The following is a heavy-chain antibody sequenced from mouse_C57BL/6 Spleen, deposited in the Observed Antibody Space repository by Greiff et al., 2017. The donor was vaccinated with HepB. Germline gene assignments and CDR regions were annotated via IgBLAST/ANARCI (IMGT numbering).Heavy chain of an antibody. Sequence: EVMLVESGGGLVKPGGSLKLSCAASGFTFSDYGMHWVRQAPEKGLEWVAYISSGSSTIYYADKVKGRCTISRDNAKNTLFLQMTSLRSEDTAMYYCARQKYSNYNAMDYWGQGTSVTVSS. CDR2: ISSGSSTI. CDR3: ARQKYSNYNAMDY. CDR1: GFTFSDYG. D-gene: IGHD2-5*01. J-gene: IGHJ4*01. V-gene: IGHV5-17*01.